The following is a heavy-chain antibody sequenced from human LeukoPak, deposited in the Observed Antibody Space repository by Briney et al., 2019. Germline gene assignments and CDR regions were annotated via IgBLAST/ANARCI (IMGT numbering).Heavy chain of an antibody. CDR3: ARSAYSYGTSRGIY. V-gene: IGHV3-21*04. CDR1: GFTFSSYS. D-gene: IGHD5-18*01. CDR2: ISSSSSYI. J-gene: IGHJ4*02. Sequence: GGSLRLSCAASGFTFSSYSMNWVRQAPGKGLEWVSSISSSSSYIYYADSVKGRFTISRDNAKNSLYLQMNSLRAEDTAVYHCARSAYSYGTSRGIYWGQGTLVTVSS.